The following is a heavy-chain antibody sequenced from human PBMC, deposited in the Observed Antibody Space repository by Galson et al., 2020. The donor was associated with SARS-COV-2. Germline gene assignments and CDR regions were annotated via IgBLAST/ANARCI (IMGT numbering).Heavy chain of an antibody. J-gene: IGHJ5*02. Sequence: GSLRLSCAASGFTFSDYYMTWIRQAPGKGLEWVSYIRNDGTAVYYADSVKGRFTISRDNAKNSLYLQMNSLRVEDTAIYYCAREGDNDTWVRMFFDPWGQGTLVTVSS. D-gene: IGHD3-10*01. CDR1: GFTFSDYY. CDR3: AREGDNDTWVRMFFDP. V-gene: IGHV3-11*04. CDR2: IRNDGTAV.